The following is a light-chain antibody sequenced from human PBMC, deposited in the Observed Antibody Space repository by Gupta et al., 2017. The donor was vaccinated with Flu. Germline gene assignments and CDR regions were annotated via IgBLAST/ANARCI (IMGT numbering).Light chain of an antibody. CDR2: EDF. CDR1: SGSRASNF. CDR3: QSYENSNWV. Sequence: TVTTSCLSNSGSRASNFVHWYRQRPGTSPNTVIYEDFQRGSGVADRFSASIDISSNSASLTISSLKTEDEGNYYCQSYENSNWVFGGGTKLTVL. V-gene: IGLV6-57*01. J-gene: IGLJ3*02.